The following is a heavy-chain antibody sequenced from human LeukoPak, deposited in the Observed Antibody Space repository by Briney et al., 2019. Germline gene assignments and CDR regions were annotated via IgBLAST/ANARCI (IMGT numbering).Heavy chain of an antibody. CDR3: ARDASIAAAGTPFDY. Sequence: PSETLSLTCTVSGGSISSSSYYWGWIRQPPGKGLEWIGSIYYSGSTYYNPSLKSRVTISVDTSKNQFSLKLSSVTAADTAVYYCARDASIAAAGTPFDYWGQGTLVTVSS. D-gene: IGHD6-13*01. V-gene: IGHV4-39*07. CDR2: IYYSGST. J-gene: IGHJ4*02. CDR1: GGSISSSSYY.